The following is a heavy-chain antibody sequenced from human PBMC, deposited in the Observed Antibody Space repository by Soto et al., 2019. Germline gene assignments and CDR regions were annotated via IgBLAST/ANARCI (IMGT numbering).Heavy chain of an antibody. CDR2: IWYDGSNK. CDR1: GFTFNTYG. Sequence: QVRLVESGGGVVQPGRSLRLSCAASGFTFNTYGMNWVRQAPGKGPEWVSVIWYDGSNKYYADSVKGRFTVSRDNSRNTMYLQMNSLRAEDTAVYYCARVDCTGGNCRPYFYYGMDVWGQGTTVTVSS. J-gene: IGHJ6*02. V-gene: IGHV3-33*01. D-gene: IGHD2-15*01. CDR3: ARVDCTGGNCRPYFYYGMDV.